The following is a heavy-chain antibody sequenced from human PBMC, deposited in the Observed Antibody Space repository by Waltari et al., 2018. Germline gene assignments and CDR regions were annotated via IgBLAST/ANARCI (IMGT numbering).Heavy chain of an antibody. CDR3: ARGGRIWYFDL. V-gene: IGHV1-3*01. CDR2: INAGNGNT. CDR1: GYTFTSYA. J-gene: IGHJ2*01. Sequence: QVQLVQSGAEVKKPGASVTVSCKASGYTFTSYALHWVRQAPGQRLEWMGWINAGNGNTKYSQKFQGRVTITRDTSASTAYMELSSLRSEDTAVYYCARGGRIWYFDLWGRGTLVTVSS. D-gene: IGHD2-15*01.